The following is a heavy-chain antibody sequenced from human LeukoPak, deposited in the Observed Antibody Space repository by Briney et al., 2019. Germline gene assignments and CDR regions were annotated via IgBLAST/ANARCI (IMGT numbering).Heavy chain of an antibody. V-gene: IGHV3-23*01. D-gene: IGHD6-13*01. CDR3: AKPYSYSSSWYPDY. Sequence: GGSLRLSCAASGFTFSSYGMSWVRQAPGKGLEWVSAISGSGGSTYYADSVKGRFTISRDNSKNTLYLQMNSLRAEDTAVYYCAKPYSYSSSWYPDYWGQGTLVTVSS. J-gene: IGHJ4*02. CDR2: ISGSGGST. CDR1: GFTFSSYG.